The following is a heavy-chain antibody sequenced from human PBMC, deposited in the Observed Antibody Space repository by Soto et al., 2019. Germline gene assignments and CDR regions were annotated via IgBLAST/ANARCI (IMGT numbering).Heavy chain of an antibody. CDR1: GYTFTSYA. CDR3: ARERMAGGPQVCLVFDY. V-gene: IGHV1-3*01. D-gene: IGHD3-10*02. J-gene: IGHJ4*01. CDR2: INAGNGNT. Sequence: GAAVKFSCKASGYTFTSYAMHWVRQAPGQRLDCMGWINAGNGNTKYSQKFQGRVTITRDTSATTAYMQLSSLRSEDTAVYYCARERMAGGPQVCLVFDYWG.